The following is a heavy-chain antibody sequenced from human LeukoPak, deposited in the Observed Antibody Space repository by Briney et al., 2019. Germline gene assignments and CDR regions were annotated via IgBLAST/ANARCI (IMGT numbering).Heavy chain of an antibody. Sequence: GGSLRLSCAASGFTVSSNYMSWVRQAPGKGLEWVSVIYSGGSTYYADSVKGRFTISRDNSKNTLYLQMNSLRAEDPAVYYCAAYDFWSGYSAGIDYWGQGTLVTVSS. J-gene: IGHJ4*02. CDR2: IYSGGST. D-gene: IGHD3-3*01. CDR3: AAYDFWSGYSAGIDY. V-gene: IGHV3-53*01. CDR1: GFTVSSNY.